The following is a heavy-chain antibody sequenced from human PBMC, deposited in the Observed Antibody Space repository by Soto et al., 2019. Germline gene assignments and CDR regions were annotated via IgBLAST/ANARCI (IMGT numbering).Heavy chain of an antibody. Sequence: QVQLQESGPGLVKPSQTLSLTCTVSGGSISSGDYYWSWIRQPPGKGLEWIGYIYYSGSTYYNPSLKSRVTISVDTSKNQFSLKLSSVTAADTAVYYCARVHSPYYYDSSGYFDYWGQGTLVTVSS. CDR3: ARVHSPYYYDSSGYFDY. CDR1: GGSISSGDYY. D-gene: IGHD3-22*01. V-gene: IGHV4-30-4*01. J-gene: IGHJ4*02. CDR2: IYYSGST.